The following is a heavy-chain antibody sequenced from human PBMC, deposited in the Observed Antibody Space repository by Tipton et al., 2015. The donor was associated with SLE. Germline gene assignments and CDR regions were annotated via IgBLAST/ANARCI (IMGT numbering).Heavy chain of an antibody. V-gene: IGHV3-30*02. CDR2: IQNDGSNK. CDR1: GFTFSSYG. CDR3: ARGILGDPVAFDM. D-gene: IGHD1-26*01. J-gene: IGHJ3*02. Sequence: SLRLSCAASGFTFSSYGMHWVRQAPGKGLEWLTFIQNDGSNKYYADSVKGRFTISRDNAKNTVYLQMNSLTVEDTAVYYCARGILGDPVAFDMWGQGTMAIVSS.